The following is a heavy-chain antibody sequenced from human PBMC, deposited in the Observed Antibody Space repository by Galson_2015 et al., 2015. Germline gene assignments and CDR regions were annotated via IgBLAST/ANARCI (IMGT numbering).Heavy chain of an antibody. Sequence: SLRLSCAASGFSFSSHGMHWVRQAPGKGLEWVAVIWHDGSDQRYGDSVKGRFTVSRDNFKNTLYLRMNSLRADDTAVYYCARDRGFDGFDIWGQGTMLTVSS. CDR3: ARDRGFDGFDI. V-gene: IGHV3-33*01. J-gene: IGHJ3*02. CDR1: GFSFSSHG. CDR2: IWHDGSDQ. D-gene: IGHD3-10*01.